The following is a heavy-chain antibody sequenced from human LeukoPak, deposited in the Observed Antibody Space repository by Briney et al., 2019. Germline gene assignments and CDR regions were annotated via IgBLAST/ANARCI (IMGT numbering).Heavy chain of an antibody. V-gene: IGHV3-66*01. CDR1: GVSVSSNH. CDR3: ARGIAAAGVVGVFDY. D-gene: IGHD6-13*01. J-gene: IGHJ4*02. CDR2: SYSGGNT. Sequence: PGGSLRLSCAASGVSVSSNHMSWVRQAPGKGLEWVSVSYSGGNTHYADSVKGRFTISRDNSKYTLYLQMNSLRAEDTAVYYCARGIAAAGVVGVFDYWGQGTLVTVSS.